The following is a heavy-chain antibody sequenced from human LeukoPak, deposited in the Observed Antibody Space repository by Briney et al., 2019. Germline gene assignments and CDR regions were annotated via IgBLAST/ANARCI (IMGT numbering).Heavy chain of an antibody. D-gene: IGHD2-15*01. CDR3: ARGYCSGGSCYYYYMDV. Sequence: GGSLRLSCAASGFTFSNAWMSWVRQAPGKGLEWVGRIKSKTDGGTTDYAAPVKGRFTISRDDSKNTLYLQMNSLRAEDTAVYYCARGYCSGGSCYYYYMDVWGKGTTVTISS. V-gene: IGHV3-15*01. CDR1: GFTFSNAW. CDR2: IKSKTDGGTT. J-gene: IGHJ6*03.